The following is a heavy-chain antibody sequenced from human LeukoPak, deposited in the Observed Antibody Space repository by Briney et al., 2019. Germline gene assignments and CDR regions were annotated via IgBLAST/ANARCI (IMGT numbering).Heavy chain of an antibody. CDR2: ISVYNGNT. CDR1: GYTFTSYG. V-gene: IGHV1-18*01. CDR3: ASDQALAGEGIDY. J-gene: IGHJ4*02. Sequence: ASVKVSCKASGYTFTSYGISWVRQAPGQGLEWMGWISVYNGNTNYAQRLQGRVTMTTDTSTSTAYMELRSLRSDDTAVYYCASDQALAGEGIDYWGQGTLVTVSS. D-gene: IGHD6-19*01.